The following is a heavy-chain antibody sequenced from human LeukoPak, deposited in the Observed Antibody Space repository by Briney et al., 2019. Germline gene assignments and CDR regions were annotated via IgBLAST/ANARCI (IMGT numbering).Heavy chain of an antibody. D-gene: IGHD6-13*01. CDR1: GYTFTSYY. J-gene: IGHJ4*02. V-gene: IGHV1-2*02. CDR3: ARDRGSSWYVDY. CDR2: INPSSGGT. Sequence: ASVKVSCKTSGYTFTSYYIHWVRQAPGQGLEWMGWINPSSGGTDYAQKFQGRVTMTGDTSISTAYMELSRLRSDDTAVYYCARDRGSSWYVDYWGQGTLVTVSS.